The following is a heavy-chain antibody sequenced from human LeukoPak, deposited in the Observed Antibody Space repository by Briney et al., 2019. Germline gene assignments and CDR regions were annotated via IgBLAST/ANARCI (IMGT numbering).Heavy chain of an antibody. V-gene: IGHV5-51*01. D-gene: IGHD6-13*01. CDR1: GYSFPNYW. J-gene: IGHJ4*02. CDR3: ARTISSWGGFDD. Sequence: GESLKISCLGSGYSFPNYWNAWVRQMPGKGLEWMGIIYPGDSDTRYSPSFQGQVTISADKSISAAYLQWSSLKASDTAVYYCARTISSWGGFDDWGQGTLVTVSS. CDR2: IYPGDSDT.